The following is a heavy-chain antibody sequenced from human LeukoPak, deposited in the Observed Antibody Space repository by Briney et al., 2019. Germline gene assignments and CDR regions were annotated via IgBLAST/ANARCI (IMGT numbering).Heavy chain of an antibody. Sequence: SETLSLTCTVSGDSINTGDHYWGWIRQTPGKGLEWIGYIYHSGTTYYNPSVKSRISISVDTSKNQFSPNLNSVTAADTAVYYCARVQYCSGGSCYNLRLFDHWGRGTLVTVSS. V-gene: IGHV4-30-4*08. CDR3: ARVQYCSGGSCYNLRLFDH. CDR1: GDSINTGDHY. CDR2: IYHSGTT. D-gene: IGHD2-15*01. J-gene: IGHJ4*02.